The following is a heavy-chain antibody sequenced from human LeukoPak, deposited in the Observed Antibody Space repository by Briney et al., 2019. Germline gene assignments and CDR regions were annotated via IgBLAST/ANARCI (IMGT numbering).Heavy chain of an antibody. CDR1: GLTISSYS. J-gene: IGHJ4*02. V-gene: IGHV3-48*02. CDR2: ISSSSSNI. D-gene: IGHD3-10*01. Sequence: GGSLRLSCAASGLTISSYSMNGVRQAPGKGRQWVSYISSSSSNIYYADSVKCRLSISRHNGKNSLYLQMHSLRDEDTAVYYCARALWFGETFPAYWGQGTLVTDSS. CDR3: ARALWFGETFPAY.